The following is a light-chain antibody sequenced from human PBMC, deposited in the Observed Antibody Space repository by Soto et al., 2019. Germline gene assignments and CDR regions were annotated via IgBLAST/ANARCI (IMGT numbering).Light chain of an antibody. J-gene: IGKJ1*01. Sequence: EIVLTQSPGTLSLSPGERANLSCRASQSFSSSYLAWYQQKPGQAPRLLIYGASSRATGIPDRFSGSGSGTDFTLTISRLEPEDFAVYYCQQYGSSPRMFGQGTKVDIK. CDR2: GAS. CDR3: QQYGSSPRM. V-gene: IGKV3-20*01. CDR1: QSFSSSY.